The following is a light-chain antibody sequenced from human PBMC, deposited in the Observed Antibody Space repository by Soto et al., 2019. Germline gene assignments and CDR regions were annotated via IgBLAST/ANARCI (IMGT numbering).Light chain of an antibody. Sequence: QSVLTQPASASGSPGQSITISCTGTSSDVGGYNYVSWYQQHPGKAPKLMIYEVSNRPLGVSNRFSGSKSGNTASLTISGLQAEDEADYYCTSYTSSSTLDVFGTGTKVTVL. V-gene: IGLV2-14*01. CDR3: TSYTSSSTLDV. CDR2: EVS. CDR1: SSDVGGYNY. J-gene: IGLJ1*01.